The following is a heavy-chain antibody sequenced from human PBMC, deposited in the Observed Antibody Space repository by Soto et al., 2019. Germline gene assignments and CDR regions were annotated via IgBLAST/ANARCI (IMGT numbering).Heavy chain of an antibody. J-gene: IGHJ6*02. Sequence: GGSLRLSCTASGFTFGDYAMSWFRQAPGKGLEWVGFIRSKAYGGTTEYAASVKGRFTISRDDSKSIAYLQMNSLKTEDTAVYYCTSSSGYCSGGSCYKYYYYYGMDVWGQGTTVTVSS. V-gene: IGHV3-49*03. CDR2: IRSKAYGGTT. CDR3: TSSSGYCSGGSCYKYYYYYGMDV. D-gene: IGHD2-15*01. CDR1: GFTFGDYA.